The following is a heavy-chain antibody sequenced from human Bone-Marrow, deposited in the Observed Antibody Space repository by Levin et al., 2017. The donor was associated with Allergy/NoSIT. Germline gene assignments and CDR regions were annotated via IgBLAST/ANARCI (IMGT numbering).Heavy chain of an antibody. CDR3: ARELGSTYFFDN. D-gene: IGHD1-26*01. CDR2: INLNSGGT. Sequence: ASVKVSCKASGYTFNGYYMQWVRQAPGQGLEWMGWINLNSGGTNYAQKFQGRVTMTRDTSINTAYMGLSGLISDDSAVYYCARELGSTYFFDNWGQGTLVTVSS. CDR1: GYTFNGYY. J-gene: IGHJ4*02. V-gene: IGHV1-2*02.